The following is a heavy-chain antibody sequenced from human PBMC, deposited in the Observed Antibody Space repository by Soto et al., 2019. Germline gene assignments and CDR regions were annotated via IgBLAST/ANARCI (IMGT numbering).Heavy chain of an antibody. J-gene: IGHJ4*02. CDR2: IWYDGSNK. D-gene: IGHD3-9*01. V-gene: IGHV3-33*01. CDR1: GFTFSSYG. Sequence: QVQLVESGGGVVQPGRSQRLSCAASGFTFSSYGMHWVRQALGKGLDWVAVIWYDGSNKYYADSVKGRFTISRDNSKNTLYLQMNSLRAEDMAVYYCVREGGRSYYDILTGYYASYYFDYWGQGTLVTVSS. CDR3: VREGGRSYYDILTGYYASYYFDY.